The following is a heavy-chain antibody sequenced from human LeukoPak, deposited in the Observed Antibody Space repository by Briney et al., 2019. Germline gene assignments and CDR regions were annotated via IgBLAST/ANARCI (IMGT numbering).Heavy chain of an antibody. CDR2: ISSSSSYI. Sequence: PGGSLRLSCAASGFTFSSYSMNWVRQAPGKGLEWVSSISSSSSYIYYADSVKGRFTISRDNAKNSLYLQMNSLRAEDTAVYYCARDGSGLRFLEVFDYWGQGTLVTVSS. V-gene: IGHV3-21*01. D-gene: IGHD3-3*01. CDR1: GFTFSSYS. CDR3: ARDGSGLRFLEVFDY. J-gene: IGHJ4*02.